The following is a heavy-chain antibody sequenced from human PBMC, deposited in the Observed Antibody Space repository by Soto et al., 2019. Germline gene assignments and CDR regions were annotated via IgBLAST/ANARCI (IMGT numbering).Heavy chain of an antibody. CDR1: GGSISSYY. CDR2: IYYSGTT. V-gene: IGHV4-59*08. Sequence: SETLSLTCTVSGGSISSYYWTWIRQPPGKGLEWLGYIYYSGTTNYNPPLKSRITISVDTSGNQFSLKVGSVTAADTAVYYCASSSLYGMDVWGQGTTVTVSS. CDR3: ASSSLYGMDV. J-gene: IGHJ6*02.